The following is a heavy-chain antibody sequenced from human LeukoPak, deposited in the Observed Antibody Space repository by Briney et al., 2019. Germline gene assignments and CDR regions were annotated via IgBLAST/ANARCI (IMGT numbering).Heavy chain of an antibody. CDR1: GYAFTSYG. CDR3: ARDYVQKSIAVAGY. CDR2: ISAYNGNT. D-gene: IGHD6-19*01. Sequence: EASVKVSCKASGYAFTSYGISWVRQAPGQGLEWMGWISAYNGNTNYAQKLQGRVTMTTDTSTSTAYMELRSLRSDDTAVYYCARDYVQKSIAVAGYWGQGTLVTVSS. V-gene: IGHV1-18*01. J-gene: IGHJ4*02.